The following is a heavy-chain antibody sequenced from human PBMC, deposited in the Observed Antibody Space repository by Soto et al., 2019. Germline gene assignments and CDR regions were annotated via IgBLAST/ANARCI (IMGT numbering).Heavy chain of an antibody. Sequence: SETLSLTCTVSGGPVSSGSYYWSWIRQPPGKGLEWIGYIYYSGSTNYNPSLKSRVTISVDTSKNQFSLKLSSVTAADTAVYYCARDSWAAAGGGWFDPWGQGTLVTVSS. J-gene: IGHJ5*02. CDR2: IYYSGST. V-gene: IGHV4-61*01. CDR3: ARDSWAAAGGGWFDP. CDR1: GGPVSSGSYY. D-gene: IGHD6-13*01.